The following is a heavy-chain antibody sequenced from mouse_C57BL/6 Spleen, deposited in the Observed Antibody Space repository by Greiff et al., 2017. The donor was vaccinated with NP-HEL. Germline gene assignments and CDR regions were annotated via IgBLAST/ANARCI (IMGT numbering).Heavy chain of an antibody. CDR3: ARDRGYDVWAMDY. D-gene: IGHD2-2*01. J-gene: IGHJ4*01. V-gene: IGHV5-4*01. CDR2: ISDGGSYT. CDR1: GFTFSSYA. Sequence: EVKLVESGGGLVKPGGSLKLSCAASGFTFSSYAMSWVRQTPEKRLEWVATISDGGSYTYYPDNVKGRFTISRDNAKNNLYLQMSHLKSEDTAMYYCARDRGYDVWAMDYWGQGTSVTVSS.